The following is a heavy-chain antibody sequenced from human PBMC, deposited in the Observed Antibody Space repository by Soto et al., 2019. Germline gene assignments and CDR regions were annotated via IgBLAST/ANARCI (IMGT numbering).Heavy chain of an antibody. D-gene: IGHD2-2*01. CDR2: IIPISGTA. CDR1: GGTFSSYA. V-gene: IGHV1-69*01. CDR3: ARSQGSSTSLEIYYYYYYGMEV. Sequence: QVQLVQSGAEVKKPGSSVKVSCKASGGTFSSYAISWVRQAPGQGLEWMGAIIPISGTANYAQKFQGRVTITADESTSKAYMELSSLRSEDTAVYYCARSQGSSTSLEIYYYYYYGMEVWGQGTTVTVSS. J-gene: IGHJ6*02.